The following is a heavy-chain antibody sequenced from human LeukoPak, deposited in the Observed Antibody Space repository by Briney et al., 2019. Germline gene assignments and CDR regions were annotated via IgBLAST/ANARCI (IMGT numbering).Heavy chain of an antibody. Sequence: GGSLRLSCAASGFTFDDYVMHWVRQAPGKGLEWVSGISWNSGSIGYADSVKGRFTISRDNAKNSLYLQMNSLRAEDTALYYCAKSQFQYGENVDYWGQGTLVTVSS. CDR2: ISWNSGSI. CDR3: AKSQFQYGENVDY. D-gene: IGHD7-27*01. CDR1: GFTFDDYV. V-gene: IGHV3-9*01. J-gene: IGHJ4*02.